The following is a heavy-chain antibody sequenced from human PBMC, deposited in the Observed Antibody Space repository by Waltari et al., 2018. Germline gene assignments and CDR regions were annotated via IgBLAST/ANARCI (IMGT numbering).Heavy chain of an antibody. CDR1: GFTFDDYT. J-gene: IGHJ3*02. CDR2: ISWDGGST. Sequence: EVQLVESGGVVAQPGGSLRLSCAASGFTFDDYTMHWVRQAPGKGLEWVSLISWDGGSTYYADSVKGRFTISRDNSKNSLYLQMNSLRTEDTALYYCAKARMATIWDAFDIWGQGTMVTVSS. CDR3: AKARMATIWDAFDI. D-gene: IGHD5-12*01. V-gene: IGHV3-43*01.